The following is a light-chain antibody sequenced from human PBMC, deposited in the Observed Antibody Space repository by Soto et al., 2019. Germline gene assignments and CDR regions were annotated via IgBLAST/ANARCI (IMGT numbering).Light chain of an antibody. J-gene: IGKJ1*01. Sequence: EIVLTQSPASLSLSQGETATLSCRSSQRVHYLAWYQQKHGQAPRLLIYDISTRATGVPARFSGSGSATEFTLTINNLVPEDFAVYYCQQRSSPTWTFGLGTKVDIK. V-gene: IGKV3-11*01. CDR1: QRVHY. CDR2: DIS. CDR3: QQRSSPTWT.